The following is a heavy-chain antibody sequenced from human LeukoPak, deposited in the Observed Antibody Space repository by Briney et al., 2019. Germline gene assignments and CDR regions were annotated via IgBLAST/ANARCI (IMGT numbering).Heavy chain of an antibody. Sequence: PGRSLRLSCAASGFTFSSYAMHWVRQAPGKGLEWVAVISYDGSNKYYADSVKGRFTISRDNSKNTLYLQMNSLRAEDTAVYYCARDRPNSGSYYDRFDYWGQGTLVTVSS. CDR1: GFTFSSYA. J-gene: IGHJ4*02. V-gene: IGHV3-30-3*01. D-gene: IGHD1-26*01. CDR2: ISYDGSNK. CDR3: ARDRPNSGSYYDRFDY.